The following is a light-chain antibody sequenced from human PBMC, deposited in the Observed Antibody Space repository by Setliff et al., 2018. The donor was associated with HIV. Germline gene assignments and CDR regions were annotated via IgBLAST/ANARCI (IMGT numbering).Light chain of an antibody. CDR1: SSDVGGYNY. J-gene: IGLJ1*01. CDR3: CSYAGSYTYA. CDR2: DVN. Sequence: QSVLTQPRSVSGSPGQSVTISCTGTSSDVGGYNYVSWYQQHPGKAPKFMIYDVNKRPSGVPHRFSGSKSGNTASLTISGLQAEDEADYYCCSYAGSYTYAFGTGTKV. V-gene: IGLV2-11*01.